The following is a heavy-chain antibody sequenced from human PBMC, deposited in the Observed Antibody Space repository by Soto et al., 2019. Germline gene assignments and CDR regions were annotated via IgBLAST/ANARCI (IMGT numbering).Heavy chain of an antibody. CDR3: ARDLPIAAAGTPLDP. CDR2: IYTSGST. CDR1: GGSISSYY. J-gene: IGHJ5*02. V-gene: IGHV4-4*07. D-gene: IGHD6-13*01. Sequence: SETLSLTCTVSGGSISSYYWSWIRQPAGKGLEWIGRIYTSGSTNCNPSLKSRVTMSVDTSKNQFSLKLSSVTAADTAVYYCARDLPIAAAGTPLDPWGQGTLVTVSS.